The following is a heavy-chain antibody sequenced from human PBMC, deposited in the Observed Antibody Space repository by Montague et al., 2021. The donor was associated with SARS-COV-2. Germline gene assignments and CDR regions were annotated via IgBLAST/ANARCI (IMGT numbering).Heavy chain of an antibody. J-gene: IGHJ6*02. Sequence: TLSLPCTVSGGSISSGGYYWSWIRQHPGKGLEWIGYIYYSGSTYYNPSLKSRVTISVDTSKNQFSLKLSSVTAADTAVYYCARYEGYYDILTGYSTPYYYYGMDVWGQGTTVTVSS. D-gene: IGHD3-9*01. CDR1: GGSISSGGYY. CDR3: ARYEGYYDILTGYSTPYYYYGMDV. CDR2: IYYSGST. V-gene: IGHV4-31*03.